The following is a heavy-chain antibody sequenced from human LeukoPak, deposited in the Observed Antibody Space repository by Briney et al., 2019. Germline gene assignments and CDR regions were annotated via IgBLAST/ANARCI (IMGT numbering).Heavy chain of an antibody. Sequence: ASVKVSCKVSGYTLTELSMHWVRQAPGKGLEWTGGFDPEDGETIYAQKFQGRVTMTEDTSTDTAYMELSSLRSEDTAVYYCATKKGSSYSGSLYYFDYWGQGTLVTVSS. D-gene: IGHD1-26*01. CDR1: GYTLTELS. V-gene: IGHV1-24*01. J-gene: IGHJ4*02. CDR3: ATKKGSSYSGSLYYFDY. CDR2: FDPEDGET.